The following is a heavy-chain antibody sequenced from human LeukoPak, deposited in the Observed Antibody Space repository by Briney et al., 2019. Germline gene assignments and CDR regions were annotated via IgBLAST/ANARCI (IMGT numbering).Heavy chain of an antibody. CDR1: GFTFSSYW. CDR2: IASDGSST. J-gene: IGHJ6*02. D-gene: IGHD2-15*01. Sequence: GGPLRLSCAASGFTFSSYWMNWVRQAPGKGLVWVSRIASDGSSTTYADSVKGRFSISRDNAKNTLYLQMNSLRAEDTAVYYCAREGTPYCSGGSCSLSFYYGMDVWGQGTTVTVSS. CDR3: AREGTPYCSGGSCSLSFYYGMDV. V-gene: IGHV3-74*01.